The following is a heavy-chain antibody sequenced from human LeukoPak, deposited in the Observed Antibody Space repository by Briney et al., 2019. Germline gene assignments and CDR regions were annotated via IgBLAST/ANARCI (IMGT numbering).Heavy chain of an antibody. CDR3: ARRPRIAAAGFLFDY. CDR2: IDPSDSYT. CDR1: GYSFTSYW. V-gene: IGHV5-10-1*01. D-gene: IGHD6-13*01. Sequence: GESLKISCKGSGYSFTSYWISWVRQMPGKGLEWMGRIDPSDSYTNYSPSFQGHVTISADKSISTAYLQWSSLKASDTAMCYCARRPRIAAAGFLFDYWGQGTLVTVSS. J-gene: IGHJ4*02.